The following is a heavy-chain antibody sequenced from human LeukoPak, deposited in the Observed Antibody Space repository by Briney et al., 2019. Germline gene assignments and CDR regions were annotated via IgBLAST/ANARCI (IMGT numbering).Heavy chain of an antibody. V-gene: IGHV3-23*01. Sequence: GGSRRLSCAASGFTFRSYIMSWVRQAPGMGLEWVSGSSASGDNAYYADSVKGRFTISRDNSKNTLYLQMNSLRAEDTAVYYCAKEDGYDSDIDYWGQGTLVTVSS. CDR2: SSASGDNA. D-gene: IGHD5-24*01. CDR1: GFTFRSYI. J-gene: IGHJ4*02. CDR3: AKEDGYDSDIDY.